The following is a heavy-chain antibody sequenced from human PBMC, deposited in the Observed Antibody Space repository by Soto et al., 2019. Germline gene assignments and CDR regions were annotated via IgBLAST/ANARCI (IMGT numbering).Heavy chain of an antibody. V-gene: IGHV1-69*13. CDR1: GGTFSSYA. J-gene: IGHJ4*02. CDR2: IIPIFGTA. Sequence: ASVKVSCKASGGTFSSYAISWVRQAPGQGLEWMGGIIPIFGTANYAQKFQGRVTITADESTSTAYMELSSLRAEDTAVYYCAKGPKYGGNSDYFDYWGQGTLVTVSS. D-gene: IGHD2-21*02. CDR3: AKGPKYGGNSDYFDY.